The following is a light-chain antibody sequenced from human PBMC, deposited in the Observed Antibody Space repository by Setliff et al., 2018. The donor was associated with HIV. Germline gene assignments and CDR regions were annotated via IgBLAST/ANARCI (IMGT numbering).Light chain of an antibody. CDR2: EVS. Sequence: QSALAQPASVSGSPGQSITISCTGTSSDVGSYNFVSWYQQYPGKAPKLMIYEVSNRPSGVSNRFSGSKSGNTASLTISGLQAEDEADYYCSSYTSIYTYVFGTGTKVTVL. CDR1: SSDVGSYNF. CDR3: SSYTSIYTYV. V-gene: IGLV2-14*02. J-gene: IGLJ1*01.